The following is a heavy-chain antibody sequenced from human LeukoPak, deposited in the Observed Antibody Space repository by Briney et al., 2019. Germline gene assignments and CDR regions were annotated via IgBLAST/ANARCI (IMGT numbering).Heavy chain of an antibody. V-gene: IGHV4-39*07. D-gene: IGHD3-10*01. J-gene: IGHJ4*02. CDR1: GGSINSSSYY. CDR3: ARDGLWFGELLYTKPLDY. Sequence: SETLSLTCTVSGGSINSSSYYWGWIRQPPGKGLEWIGEINHSGSTNYNPSLKSRVTISVDTSKNQFSLKLSSVTAADTAVYYCARDGLWFGELLYTKPLDYWGQGTLVTVSS. CDR2: INHSGST.